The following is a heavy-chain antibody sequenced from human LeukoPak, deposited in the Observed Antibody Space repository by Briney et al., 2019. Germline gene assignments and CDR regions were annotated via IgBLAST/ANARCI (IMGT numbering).Heavy chain of an antibody. J-gene: IGHJ6*03. V-gene: IGHV1-18*01. D-gene: IGHD3-3*01. CDR2: ISAYNGHT. CDR1: GYTFTKYG. CDR3: ARQLLEWSGSYYSYYYMDV. Sequence: GASVKVSCKASGYTFTKYGISWVRQAPGQGLEWMGYISAYNGHTQFAQKFQGRPTMTTDTSTTTAYMELRSLRSDDTAVYYCARQLLEWSGSYYSYYYMDVWGKGTALTVSS.